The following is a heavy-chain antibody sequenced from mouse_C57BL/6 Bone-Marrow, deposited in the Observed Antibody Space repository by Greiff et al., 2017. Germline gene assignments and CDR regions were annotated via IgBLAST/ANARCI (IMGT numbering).Heavy chain of an antibody. CDR1: GYTFTSYW. V-gene: IGHV1-72*01. CDR3: ARSGPGQLGPQYYFDY. D-gene: IGHD4-1*02. CDR2: IDPNSGGT. Sequence: QVQLQQPGAELVKPGASVKLSCKASGYTFTSYWMHWVKQRPGRGLEWIGRIDPNSGGTKYNEKFKSKATLTVDKPSSTAYMQLSSLTSEDSAVYYCARSGPGQLGPQYYFDYWGQGTTLTVSS. J-gene: IGHJ2*01.